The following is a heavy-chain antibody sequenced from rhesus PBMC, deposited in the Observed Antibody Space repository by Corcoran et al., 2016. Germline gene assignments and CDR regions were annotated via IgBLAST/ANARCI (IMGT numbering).Heavy chain of an antibody. CDR3: AREPWRQQRLGREAPSRPPNPQTELYFAV. V-gene: IGHV4S10*01. Sequence: QVQLQESGPGVVKPSETLSLTCAVSGGSISSSYWSWLRQPPGKGLEWIGYIYGSSSTNYNPALKSRVTISKDTSKTQCSWRVVSVTAADTAVYFCAREPWRQQRLGREAPSRPPNPQTELYFAVWGQGALVTVSS. D-gene: IGHD6-31*01. J-gene: IGHJ1*01. CDR2: IYGSSST. CDR1: GGSISSSYW.